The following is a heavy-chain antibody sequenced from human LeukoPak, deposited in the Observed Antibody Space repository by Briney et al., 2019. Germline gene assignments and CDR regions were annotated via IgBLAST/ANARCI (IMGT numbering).Heavy chain of an antibody. Sequence: PGGSLRLSCAASGFTFSSYWMSWVRQAPGKGLEWVANIKQDGSEKYYVDSVRGRFTISRDNAKNSLYLQMNSLRAEDTAEYYCARDLRNIVVVPAARLGHYGMDVWGKGTTVTVSS. CDR1: GFTFSSYW. CDR2: IKQDGSEK. CDR3: ARDLRNIVVVPAARLGHYGMDV. D-gene: IGHD2-2*01. V-gene: IGHV3-7*03. J-gene: IGHJ6*04.